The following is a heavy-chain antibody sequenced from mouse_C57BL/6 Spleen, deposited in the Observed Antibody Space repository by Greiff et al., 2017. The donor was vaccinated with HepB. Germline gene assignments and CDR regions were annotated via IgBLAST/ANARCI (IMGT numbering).Heavy chain of an antibody. V-gene: IGHV1-59*01. CDR1: GYTFTSYW. CDR3: ARGATVVPPYWYFDV. J-gene: IGHJ1*03. D-gene: IGHD1-1*01. CDR2: IDPSDSYT. Sequence: QVQLQQPGAELVRPGTSVKLSCKASGYTFTSYWMHWVKQRPGQGLEWIGVIDPSDSYTNYNQKFKGKATLTVDTSSSTAYMQLSSLTSEDSAVYYCARGATVVPPYWYFDVWGTGTTVTVSS.